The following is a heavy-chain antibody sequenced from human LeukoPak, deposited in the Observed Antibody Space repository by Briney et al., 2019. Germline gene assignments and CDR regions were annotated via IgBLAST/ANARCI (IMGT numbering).Heavy chain of an antibody. J-gene: IGHJ4*02. Sequence: GGSLRLSCAASGFTFSSYAMSWVRQAPGKGLEWVSAISGSGGSTYYADSVKGRFTISRDNSKNTLYLQMNSLRAENTAVYYCAKGGYSSSWRTELDYWGQGTLVTASS. CDR1: GFTFSSYA. D-gene: IGHD6-13*01. CDR2: ISGSGGST. CDR3: AKGGYSSSWRTELDY. V-gene: IGHV3-23*01.